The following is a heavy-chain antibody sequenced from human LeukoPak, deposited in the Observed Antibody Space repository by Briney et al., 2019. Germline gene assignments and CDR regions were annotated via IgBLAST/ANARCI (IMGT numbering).Heavy chain of an antibody. V-gene: IGHV1-3*01. CDR3: ASGEVGVVYRAGGRYYYYYHAMDV. CDR2: INGGNGKT. J-gene: IGHJ6*02. Sequence: ASVKVSCKASGYTFTDYAVHWVRQAPGQSLEWMGYINGGNGKTEYSQKFQGRLTITRDISAATAYMELRSLRSDDTAVYYCASGEVGVVYRAGGRYYYYYHAMDVWGQGTTVTVSS. CDR1: GYTFTDYA. D-gene: IGHD2-15*01.